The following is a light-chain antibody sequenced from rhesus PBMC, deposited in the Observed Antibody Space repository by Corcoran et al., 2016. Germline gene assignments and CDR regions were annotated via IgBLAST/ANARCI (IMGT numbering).Light chain of an antibody. CDR1: QGISNW. CDR3: QQYINRPRT. Sequence: DIQMTQSPSSLSASVGDTVTITCRARQGISNWLAWYQQKPGKAPKLLIFTASSCQSGVPSRISGRGSGTDFNLTISSLQSEDFATYYCQQYINRPRTFGQGTKVEIK. CDR2: TAS. V-gene: IGKV1-22*01. J-gene: IGKJ1*01.